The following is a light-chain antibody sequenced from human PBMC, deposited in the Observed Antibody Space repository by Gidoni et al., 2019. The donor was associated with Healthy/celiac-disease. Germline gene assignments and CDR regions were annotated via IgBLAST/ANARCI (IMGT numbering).Light chain of an antibody. CDR3: SSYTSSSTWV. CDR1: SSDVGGYNY. CDR2: DVS. Sequence: QSALTQPASVSGSPGKSITISFTGTSSDVGGYNYFSWYQQHPGKAPKLMLYDVSNRPSGVSNRFSGSKSGNTASLTISGLQAEDEADYYCSSYTSSSTWVFGGGTKLTVL. J-gene: IGLJ3*02. V-gene: IGLV2-14*03.